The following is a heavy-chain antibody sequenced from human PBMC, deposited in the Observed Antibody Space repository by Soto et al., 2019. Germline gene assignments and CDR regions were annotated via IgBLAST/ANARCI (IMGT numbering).Heavy chain of an antibody. CDR2: IFYSGST. D-gene: IGHD4-17*01. J-gene: IGHJ6*02. Sequence: SETLSLTCAVYGGSFTSYSWSWIRQPPGKGLEWIGYIFYSGSTNYNPSLKSRVAMSVDTSKSQFSLQLRSVTAADTAVYYCARDTAPSDVWGQGTTVTVSS. V-gene: IGHV4-59*12. CDR1: GGSFTSYS. CDR3: ARDTAPSDV.